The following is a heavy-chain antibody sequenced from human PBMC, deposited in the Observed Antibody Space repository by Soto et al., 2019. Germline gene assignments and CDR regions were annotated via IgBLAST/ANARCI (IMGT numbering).Heavy chain of an antibody. CDR3: ARGVLSVLPYYYCGLDV. CDR1: AYPFTSYG. D-gene: IGHD2-15*01. Sequence: QVQLVKSGVEVKNPGASVRVSCKASAYPFTSYGISWVRQAPGQGLEWMGWISVYNGNTNYAREFQGRVTLTTDTSTSTGYMELRSLRADDTAVYYRARGVLSVLPYYYCGLDVRGQGTTVIVS. J-gene: IGHJ6*02. CDR2: ISVYNGNT. V-gene: IGHV1-18*01.